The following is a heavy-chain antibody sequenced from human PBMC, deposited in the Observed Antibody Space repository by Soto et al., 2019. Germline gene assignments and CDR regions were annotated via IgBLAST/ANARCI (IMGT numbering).Heavy chain of an antibody. J-gene: IGHJ4*02. Sequence: PSETLSLTCTVSGGSISSSSYYWGWIRQPPGKGLEWIGEISQSGSTNYSPSLTSRVSISIDTSKKQFSLNLASVSAADTAVYYYARAPKVSGSSQTRPDFWGQGTLVTSPQ. CDR2: ISQSGST. CDR1: GGSISSSSYY. V-gene: IGHV4-39*07. CDR3: ARAPKVSGSSQTRPDF. D-gene: IGHD6-6*01.